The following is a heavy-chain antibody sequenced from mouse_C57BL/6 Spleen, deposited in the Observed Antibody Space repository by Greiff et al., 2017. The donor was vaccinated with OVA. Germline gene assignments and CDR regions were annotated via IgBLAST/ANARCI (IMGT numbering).Heavy chain of an antibody. J-gene: IGHJ1*03. V-gene: IGHV1-9*01. CDR3: ASRDQANWDEYFDV. Sequence: VKVVESGAELMKPGASVKLSCKATGYTFTGYWIEWVKQRPGHGLEWIGEILPGSGSTNYNEKFKGKATFTADTSSNTAYMQLSSLTTEDSAIYYCASRDQANWDEYFDVWGTGTTVTVSS. CDR2: ILPGSGST. CDR1: GYTFTGYW. D-gene: IGHD4-1*02.